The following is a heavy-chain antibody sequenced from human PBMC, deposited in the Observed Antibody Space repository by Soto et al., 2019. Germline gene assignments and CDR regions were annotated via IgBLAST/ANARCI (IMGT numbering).Heavy chain of an antibody. Sequence: GGSLRLSCAASGFTFSDYYMSWIRQAPGKGLEWVSYISSSSSTIYYADSVKGRFTISRDNAKNSLYLQMNSLRAEDTAVYYCARVRCSGGSCYLYYYYYMDVWGKGTTVTVSS. CDR3: ARVRCSGGSCYLYYYYYMDV. J-gene: IGHJ6*03. CDR2: ISSSSSTI. V-gene: IGHV3-11*01. D-gene: IGHD2-15*01. CDR1: GFTFSDYY.